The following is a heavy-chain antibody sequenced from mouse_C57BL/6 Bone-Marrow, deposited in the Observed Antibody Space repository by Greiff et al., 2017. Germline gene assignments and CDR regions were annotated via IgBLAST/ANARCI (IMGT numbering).Heavy chain of an antibody. V-gene: IGHV3-8*01. CDR2: ISYSGST. J-gene: IGHJ1*03. D-gene: IGHD1-1*01. CDR1: GYSITSDY. CDR3: ARGGTTVPSYWYFDV. Sequence: EMQLVESGPGLAKPSQTLSLTCSVTGYSITSDYWNWIRKFPGNKLEYMGYISYSGSTYYNPSLKSRISITRDTSKNQYYLQLNSVTTEDTATYYCARGGTTVPSYWYFDVWGTGTTVTVSS.